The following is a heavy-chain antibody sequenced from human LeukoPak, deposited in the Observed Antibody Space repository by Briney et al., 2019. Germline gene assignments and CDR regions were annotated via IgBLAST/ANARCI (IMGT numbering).Heavy chain of an antibody. CDR1: GFTFSNYG. Sequence: GGSLRLYCAASGFTFSNYGMNRDRPAPGKGLEWVAVIWYDGSNKYYADPVKGRFTISRDNSKNTLDLQMNSLRAEDTAVYYCVRVAVAGNLNNWFDPWGQRTLVTVSS. CDR2: IWYDGSNK. D-gene: IGHD6-19*01. CDR3: VRVAVAGNLNNWFDP. V-gene: IGHV3-33*01. J-gene: IGHJ5*02.